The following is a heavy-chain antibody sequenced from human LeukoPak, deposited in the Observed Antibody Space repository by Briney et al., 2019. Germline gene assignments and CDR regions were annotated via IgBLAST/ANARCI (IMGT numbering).Heavy chain of an antibody. Sequence: GRSLRLSCAASGFTFDDYDMHWVRQAPGKGLVWVSRIKSDGTITSYADSVKGRFTISRDNAKNTLYLQMNSLRGEDTAVYYCAISPPDSSWVYWGQGTLVTVSS. V-gene: IGHV3-74*01. CDR1: GFTFDDYD. D-gene: IGHD6-13*01. CDR3: AISPPDSSWVY. CDR2: IKSDGTIT. J-gene: IGHJ4*02.